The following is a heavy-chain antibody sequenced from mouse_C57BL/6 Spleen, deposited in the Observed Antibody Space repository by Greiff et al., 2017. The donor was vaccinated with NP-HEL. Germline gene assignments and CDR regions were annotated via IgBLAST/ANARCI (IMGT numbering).Heavy chain of an antibody. V-gene: IGHV1-61*01. D-gene: IGHD3-1*01. CDR1: GYTFTSYW. CDR2: IYPSDSET. Sequence: QVQLKQPGAELVRPGSSVKLSCKASGYTFTSYWMDWVKQRPGQGLEWIGNIYPSDSETHYNQKFKDKGTLTVDKASSTAYMQLSSLTSEDSAVYYCARSGLRWFADWGQGTLVTVST. J-gene: IGHJ3*01. CDR3: ARSGLRWFAD.